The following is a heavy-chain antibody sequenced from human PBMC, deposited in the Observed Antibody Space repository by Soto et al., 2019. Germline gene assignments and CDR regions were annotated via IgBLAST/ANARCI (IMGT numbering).Heavy chain of an antibody. D-gene: IGHD2-2*01. V-gene: IGHV3-48*01. Sequence: GGSLRLSCAASGFTFSSYSMNWVRQAPGKGLEWVSYISSSSSTIYYADSVKGRFTISRDNAKNSLYLQMNSLRAEDTAVYYCARDPCSSTSCYGGYYYYYYMDVWGKGTTVTVSS. CDR1: GFTFSSYS. CDR2: ISSSSSTI. CDR3: ARDPCSSTSCYGGYYYYYYMDV. J-gene: IGHJ6*03.